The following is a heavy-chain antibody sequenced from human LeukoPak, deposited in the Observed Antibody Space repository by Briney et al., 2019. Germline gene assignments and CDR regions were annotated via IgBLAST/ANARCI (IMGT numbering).Heavy chain of an antibody. D-gene: IGHD4-11*01. J-gene: IGHJ6*03. CDR1: EITFSNYA. CDR2: MSGGGGISSMSGSGGST. Sequence: GGSLRLSCAASEITFSNYAMTWVRQAPGKGLEWVSAMSGGGGISSMSGSGGSTYYADSVKGRFTISRDDSKKTLYLQMDSLRAEDTAVYYCARDQTTVSLRKYYYYYMDVWGKGTTVTVSS. V-gene: IGHV3-23*01. CDR3: ARDQTTVSLRKYYYYYMDV.